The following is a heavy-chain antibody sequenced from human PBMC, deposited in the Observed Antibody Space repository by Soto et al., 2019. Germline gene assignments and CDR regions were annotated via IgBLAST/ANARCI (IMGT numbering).Heavy chain of an antibody. Sequence: PGGSLRLSCAASGFTFRSYAMNWVRQAPGKGLEWVSAFSGSGVNTYYADSVKGRFTISRDNSKNTLSLQMNTLRAEDTAAYYCAKDGEFDFYDGGAYFDHWGRGALVTVSS. CDR1: GFTFRSYA. CDR2: FSGSGVNT. J-gene: IGHJ4*02. V-gene: IGHV3-23*01. CDR3: AKDGEFDFYDGGAYFDH. D-gene: IGHD3-22*01.